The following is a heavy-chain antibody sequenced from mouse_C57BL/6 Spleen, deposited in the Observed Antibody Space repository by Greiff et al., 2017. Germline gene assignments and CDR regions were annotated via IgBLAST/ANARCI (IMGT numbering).Heavy chain of an antibody. CDR2: IWSGGST. J-gene: IGHJ2*01. D-gene: IGHD1-1*01. CDR1: GFSLTSYG. CDR3: ARNNYGIDY. V-gene: IGHV2-2*01. Sequence: VQLQQSGPGLVQPSQSLSITCTVSGFSLTSYGVHWVRQSPGKGLEWLGVIWSGGSTDYNAAFISRLSISKDNSKSHVFFKMNSLQADDTARYYCARNNYGIDYWGQGTTLTVSS.